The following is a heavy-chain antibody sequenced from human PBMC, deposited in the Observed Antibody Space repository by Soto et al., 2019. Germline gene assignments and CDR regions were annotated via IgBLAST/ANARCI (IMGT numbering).Heavy chain of an antibody. D-gene: IGHD2-2*01. CDR3: ETRRPLSSYYGWDV. J-gene: IGHJ6*02. V-gene: IGHV5-51*01. CDR1: AYSSPSYW. Sequence: GESLKISCQGSAYSSPSYWIFWVRQMPGRGLEWMGIIYPDDSDTTYSPSSQGQVNISATKSSNTAYLQWSSLKASDTATSYWETRRPLSSYYGWDVCGRGTTGTASS. CDR2: IYPDDSDT.